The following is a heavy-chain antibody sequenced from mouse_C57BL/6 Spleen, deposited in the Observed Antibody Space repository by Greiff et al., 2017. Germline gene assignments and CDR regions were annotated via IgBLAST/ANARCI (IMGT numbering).Heavy chain of an antibody. J-gene: IGHJ2*01. Sequence: QVQLQQSGAELVKPGASVKMSCKASGYTFTSYWITWVKQRPGQGLEWIGDIYPGSGSTNYNEKFKSKATLTVDTSSSTAYMQLSSLTSGDSAVYYCARDDGYSFDYWGQGTTLTVSS. D-gene: IGHD2-3*01. CDR1: GYTFTSYW. CDR2: IYPGSGST. V-gene: IGHV1-55*01. CDR3: ARDDGYSFDY.